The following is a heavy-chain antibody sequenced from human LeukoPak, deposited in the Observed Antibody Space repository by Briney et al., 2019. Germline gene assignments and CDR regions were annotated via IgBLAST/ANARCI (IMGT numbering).Heavy chain of an antibody. CDR2: INHSGST. Sequence: PSETLSLTCTVSGGSISSYYWSWIRQPPGKGLEWIGEINHSGSTNYNPSLKSRVTISVDTSKNQFSLKLSSVTAADTAVYYCARRRWGVPAAFNIWGQGTMVTVSS. D-gene: IGHD2-2*01. CDR1: GGSISSYY. V-gene: IGHV4-34*01. CDR3: ARRRWGVPAAFNI. J-gene: IGHJ3*02.